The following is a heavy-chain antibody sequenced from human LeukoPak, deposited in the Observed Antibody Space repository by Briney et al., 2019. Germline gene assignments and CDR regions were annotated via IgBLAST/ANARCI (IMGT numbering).Heavy chain of an antibody. Sequence: GALRLSCAASGFTFSSYAMSWVRQAPGKGLEWVSAISGSGGSTYYADFVKGRFTISRDNSKNTLYLQMNSLRAEDTAVYYCAKGTAMVTTFDYWGQGTLVTVSS. V-gene: IGHV3-23*01. CDR3: AKGTAMVTTFDY. D-gene: IGHD5-18*01. CDR1: GFTFSSYA. J-gene: IGHJ4*02. CDR2: ISGSGGST.